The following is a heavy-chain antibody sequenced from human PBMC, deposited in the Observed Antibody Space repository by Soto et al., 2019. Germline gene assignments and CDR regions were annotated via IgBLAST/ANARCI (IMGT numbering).Heavy chain of an antibody. CDR3: ARLPVTHQLLGYYYYYAMDV. Sequence: SETLSLTCAVSGGSISSSNWWSWVRQPPGKGLEWIGEIYHSGSTNYNPSLKSRVTISVDKSKNQFSLKLSSVTAADTAVYYCARLPVTHQLLGYYYYYAMDVWGPGPTVTVSS. V-gene: IGHV4-4*02. D-gene: IGHD2-2*01. CDR1: GGSISSSNW. CDR2: IYHSGST. J-gene: IGHJ6*02.